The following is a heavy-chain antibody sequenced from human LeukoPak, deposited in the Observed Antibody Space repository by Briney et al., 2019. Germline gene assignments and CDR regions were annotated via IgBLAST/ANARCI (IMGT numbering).Heavy chain of an antibody. J-gene: IGHJ4*02. CDR3: ARGATGTTFDY. CDR2: LNWNGGST. D-gene: IGHD1-1*01. V-gene: IGHV3-20*04. CDR1: GFKFDDYG. Sequence: PGGSLRLSCAASGFKFDDYGMSWVRQAPGKGLEWVSGLNWNGGSTGYADSVKGRFTISRDSAKNSLYLQMNSLRTEDTALYYCARGATGTTFDYWGQGTLVTVSS.